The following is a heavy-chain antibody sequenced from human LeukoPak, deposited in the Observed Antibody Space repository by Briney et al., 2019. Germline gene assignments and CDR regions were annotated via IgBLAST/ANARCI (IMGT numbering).Heavy chain of an antibody. CDR1: GFTFSSYA. CDR3: AKGPGLNYYYYMDV. D-gene: IGHD3/OR15-3a*01. V-gene: IGHV3-23*01. CDR2: ISGSGGST. J-gene: IGHJ6*03. Sequence: GGSLRLSCAASGFTFSSYAMSWVHQAPGKGLEWVSAISGSGGSTYYADSVKGRFTISRDNSKNTLYLQMNSLRAEDTAVYYCAKGPGLNYYYYMDVWGKGTTVTVSS.